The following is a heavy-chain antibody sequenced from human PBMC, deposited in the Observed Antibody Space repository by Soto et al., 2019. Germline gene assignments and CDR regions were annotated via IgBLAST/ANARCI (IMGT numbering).Heavy chain of an antibody. D-gene: IGHD6-19*01. J-gene: IGHJ4*02. CDR3: ARLPGIAVAGSVDY. Sequence: EVQLVESGGGVVRPGGSLRLSCAASGFTFDDYGMSWVRQAPGKGLELVSGINWNGGSTGYADSVKGRFTISRDNATNSLYLQMNSLRAEDTALYYCARLPGIAVAGSVDYWGQGTLVTVSS. CDR1: GFTFDDYG. V-gene: IGHV3-20*04. CDR2: INWNGGST.